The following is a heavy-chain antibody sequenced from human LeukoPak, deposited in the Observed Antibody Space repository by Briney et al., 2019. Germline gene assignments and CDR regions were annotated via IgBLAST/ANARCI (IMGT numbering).Heavy chain of an antibody. D-gene: IGHD3-10*01. CDR2: INHSGST. V-gene: IGHV4-34*01. CDR3: ARRTYYYGSGSYPL. J-gene: IGHJ4*02. CDR1: GGSFSGYY. Sequence: PSETLSLTCAVYGGSFSGYYWSWIRQPPGKGLEWIGEINHSGSTNYNPSLKSRVTISVDTSKNQFPLKLSSVTAADTAVYYCARRTYYYGSGSYPLWGQGTLVTVSS.